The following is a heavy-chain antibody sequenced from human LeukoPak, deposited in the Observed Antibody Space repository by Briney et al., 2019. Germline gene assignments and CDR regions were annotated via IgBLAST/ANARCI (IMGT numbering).Heavy chain of an antibody. CDR3: ARQPSGTAAFDI. CDR1: GGSISCYY. Sequence: SETLSLTCAVSGGSISCYYWSWIRQFPGKGLEWIAYIYHSGNTNYNPSFKSRVTISVDTSKNQFSLKLTSVAAADTAIYYCARQPSGTAAFDIWGQGTMVTVSS. V-gene: IGHV4-59*08. J-gene: IGHJ3*02. CDR2: IYHSGNT. D-gene: IGHD1/OR15-1a*01.